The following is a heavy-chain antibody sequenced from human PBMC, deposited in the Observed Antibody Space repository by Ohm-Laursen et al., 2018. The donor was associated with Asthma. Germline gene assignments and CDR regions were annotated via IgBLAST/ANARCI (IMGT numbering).Heavy chain of an antibody. CDR3: ARDVDCSGGSCYSMYYYGMDV. J-gene: IGHJ6*02. CDR2: IWYDGSNK. CDR1: GFTFSSYG. Sequence: SLRLSCAASGFTFSSYGMHWVRQAPGKGLEWVAVIWYDGSNKYYADSVEGRFTISRDNSKNTLYLQMNSLRAEDTAVYYCARDVDCSGGSCYSMYYYGMDVWGQGTTVTVSS. D-gene: IGHD2-15*01. V-gene: IGHV3-33*01.